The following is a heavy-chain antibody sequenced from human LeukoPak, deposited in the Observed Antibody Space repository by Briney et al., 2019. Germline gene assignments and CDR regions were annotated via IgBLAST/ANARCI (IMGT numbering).Heavy chain of an antibody. V-gene: IGHV1-69*06. Sequence: PVKVSCKASGGTFSSYAISWVRQAPGQGLEWMGGIIPIFGTANYAQKFQGRVTITADKSTSTAYMELSSLRSEDTAVYYCARLGYCSSTSCHNYDYWGQGTLVTVSS. CDR1: GGTFSSYA. D-gene: IGHD2-2*01. CDR3: ARLGYCSSTSCHNYDY. J-gene: IGHJ4*02. CDR2: IIPIFGTA.